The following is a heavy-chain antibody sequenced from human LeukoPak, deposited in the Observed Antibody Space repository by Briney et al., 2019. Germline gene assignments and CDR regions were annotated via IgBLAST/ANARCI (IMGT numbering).Heavy chain of an antibody. CDR2: IGSSSSYI. CDR1: GFTFSSYS. Sequence: GGSLRLSCAASGFTFSSYSMNWVRRSAGKGLEGGSSIGSSSSYIYYADSVKGRLTISRDNAKNSLYLQMNSLRAEDTAVYYCARLQQLGADDAFDIWGQGTMVTVSS. D-gene: IGHD6-13*01. V-gene: IGHV3-21*01. CDR3: ARLQQLGADDAFDI. J-gene: IGHJ3*02.